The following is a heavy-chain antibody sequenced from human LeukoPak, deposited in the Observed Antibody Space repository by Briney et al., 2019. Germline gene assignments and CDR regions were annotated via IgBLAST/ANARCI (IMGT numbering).Heavy chain of an antibody. Sequence: GGSLRLSCATSGFTFSDYVMHWVRQAPGKALEYVSAISSNGGRIYYANSVKGRFTISRDNAKNSLYLQMNSLRAEDTALYYCAKVGGWNNWFDPWGQGTLVTVSS. CDR3: AKVGGWNNWFDP. CDR2: ISSNGGRI. D-gene: IGHD6-19*01. J-gene: IGHJ5*02. V-gene: IGHV3-64*01. CDR1: GFTFSDYV.